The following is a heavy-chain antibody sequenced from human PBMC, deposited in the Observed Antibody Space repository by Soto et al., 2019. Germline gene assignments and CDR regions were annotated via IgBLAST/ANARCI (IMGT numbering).Heavy chain of an antibody. Sequence: QVQLVQSGAEVKKPGSSVKVSCKASGGTFSSYAISWVRQAPGQGLEWMGGIIPIFGTANYAQKFQGRVTITADESTSTAYMELSSLRSEDTAVYYCARKEDGPQLVRDYYYGMDVWGQGTTVTVSS. CDR2: IIPIFGTA. D-gene: IGHD6-6*01. J-gene: IGHJ6*02. V-gene: IGHV1-69*12. CDR1: GGTFSSYA. CDR3: ARKEDGPQLVRDYYYGMDV.